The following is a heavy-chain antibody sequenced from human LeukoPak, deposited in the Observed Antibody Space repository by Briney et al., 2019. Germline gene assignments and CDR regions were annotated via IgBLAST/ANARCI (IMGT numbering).Heavy chain of an antibody. Sequence: ASVKVSCKASGYTFTSYYMHWVRQAPRQGLEWMGIINPSGGSTSYAQKFQGRVTMTRDTSTSTVYMELSSLRSEDTAVYYCARDGITAAALDYWGQGTLVTVSS. D-gene: IGHD6-13*01. CDR3: ARDGITAAALDY. J-gene: IGHJ4*02. V-gene: IGHV1-46*01. CDR2: INPSGGST. CDR1: GYTFTSYY.